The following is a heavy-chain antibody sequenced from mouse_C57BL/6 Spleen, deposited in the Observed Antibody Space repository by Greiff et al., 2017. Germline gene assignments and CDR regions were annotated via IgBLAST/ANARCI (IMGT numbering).Heavy chain of an antibody. D-gene: IGHD1-1*02. CDR3: ARGGYYWYFDV. CDR2: IDPSDSET. J-gene: IGHJ1*03. Sequence: VQLQQSGAELVRPGSSVKLSCKASGYTFTSYWMHWVKQRPIQGLEWIGNIDPSDSETHYNQKFKDKATLTVDKSSSTAYMQLSSLTSEDSAVYYCARGGYYWYFDVWGTGTTVTDSS. CDR1: GYTFTSYW. V-gene: IGHV1-52*01.